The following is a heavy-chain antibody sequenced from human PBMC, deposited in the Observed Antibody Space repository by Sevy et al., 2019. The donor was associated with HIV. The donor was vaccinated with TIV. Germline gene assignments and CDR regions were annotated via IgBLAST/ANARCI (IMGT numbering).Heavy chain of an antibody. V-gene: IGHV1-69*13. CDR1: GGNLHNYG. CDR3: SRDRGPAAISDAFDI. D-gene: IGHD2-2*02. J-gene: IGHJ3*02. CDR2: LIPIFRTS. Sequence: AGPSVKVSCKASGGNLHNYGINWVRQAPGQGLEWMGGLIPIFRTSTYAQNFRGRITFAADEATSTFYLEMSSLRADDTAVYYCSRDRGPAAISDAFDIWGQGTMVTVSS.